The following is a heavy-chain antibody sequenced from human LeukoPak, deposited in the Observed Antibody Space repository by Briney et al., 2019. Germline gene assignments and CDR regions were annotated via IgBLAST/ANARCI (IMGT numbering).Heavy chain of an antibody. CDR2: INPSGGST. CDR1: GYTFTSYY. Sequence: GASVKVSCKASGYTFTSYYMHWVRQAPGQGLEWMGIINPSGGSTSYAQKFQGRVTMTRDTSTSTVYMELSSLRSEDTAVYYCARDGTDGYNRGDAFDIWGQGTMVTVSS. V-gene: IGHV1-46*01. D-gene: IGHD5-24*01. J-gene: IGHJ3*02. CDR3: ARDGTDGYNRGDAFDI.